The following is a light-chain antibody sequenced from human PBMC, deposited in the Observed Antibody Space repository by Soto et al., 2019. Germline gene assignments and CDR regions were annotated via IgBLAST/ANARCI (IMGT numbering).Light chain of an antibody. V-gene: IGKV1-39*01. CDR1: QTISSH. Sequence: DIQMTQSPSFLSASVGDRVTITCRASQTISSHLNWYQQKPGKAPNLLIYGAYSLQSGVPSRFRGSGSGTDFTLTISSLQPEDFATYYCQQSYNTPRTFGQGTKREIK. J-gene: IGKJ2*01. CDR2: GAY. CDR3: QQSYNTPRT.